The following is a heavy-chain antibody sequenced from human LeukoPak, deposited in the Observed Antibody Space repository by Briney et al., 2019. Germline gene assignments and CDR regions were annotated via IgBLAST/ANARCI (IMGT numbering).Heavy chain of an antibody. J-gene: IGHJ4*02. CDR3: ARQCCMVGGTIDY. CDR2: IYPGDSDT. Sequence: GESLKISCKGSGDSFTSYWIGWVRQMPGKGLEWMGIIYPGDSDTRYSPSFQGQVTISADKSISTAYLQWSSLKAPDTAMYYCARQCCMVGGTIDYWGQGTLVTVSS. D-gene: IGHD1-26*01. V-gene: IGHV5-51*01. CDR1: GDSFTSYW.